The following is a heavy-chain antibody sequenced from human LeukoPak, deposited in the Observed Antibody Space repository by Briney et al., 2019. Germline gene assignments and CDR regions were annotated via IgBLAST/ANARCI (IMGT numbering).Heavy chain of an antibody. J-gene: IGHJ4*02. CDR1: GFTFSSYA. CDR3: ARDTRGRVAVAGHFDY. D-gene: IGHD6-19*01. Sequence: GGSLRLSCAASGFTFSSYAMHWVRQAPGKGLEWVAVISYDGSNKYYADSVKGRFTISRDNSKNTLYLQMNSLRAEDTAVYCCARDTRGRVAVAGHFDYWGQGTLVTVSS. V-gene: IGHV3-30-3*01. CDR2: ISYDGSNK.